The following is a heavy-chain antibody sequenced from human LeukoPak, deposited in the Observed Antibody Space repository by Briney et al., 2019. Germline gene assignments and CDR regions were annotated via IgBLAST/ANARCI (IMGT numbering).Heavy chain of an antibody. V-gene: IGHV1-24*01. D-gene: IGHD3-3*01. CDR3: ATANYDFWSGPWFDP. Sequence: ASVKVSCKVSGYTLTELSMHWVRQAPGKGLEWMGGFDPEDGETIYAQKFQGRVTMTEDTSTDTAYMELSSPRSEDTAVYYCATANYDFWSGPWFDPWGQGTLVTVSS. J-gene: IGHJ5*02. CDR1: GYTLTELS. CDR2: FDPEDGET.